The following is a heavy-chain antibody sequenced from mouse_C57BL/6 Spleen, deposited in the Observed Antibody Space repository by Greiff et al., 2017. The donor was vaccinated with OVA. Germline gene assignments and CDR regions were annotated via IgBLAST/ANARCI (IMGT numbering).Heavy chain of an antibody. J-gene: IGHJ1*03. V-gene: IGHV1-69*01. CDR1: GYTFTSYW. CDR2: IDPSDSYT. D-gene: IGHD2-2*01. Sequence: QVQLQQPGAELVMPGASVKLSCKASGYTFTSYWMHWVKQRPGQGLEWIGEIDPSDSYTNYNQKFKGKSTLTVDKSSSTAYMQLSSLTSEDSAVYYCARRVMVMTWYFDVWGTGTTVTVSS. CDR3: ARRVMVMTWYFDV.